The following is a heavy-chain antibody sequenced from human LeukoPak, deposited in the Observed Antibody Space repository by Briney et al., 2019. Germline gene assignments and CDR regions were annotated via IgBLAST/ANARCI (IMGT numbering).Heavy chain of an antibody. V-gene: IGHV3-21*04. Sequence: GGSLRLSCAASGFTFSSYSMNWVRQAPGKGLEWVSSISSSSSYIYYADSVKGRFTISRDNAKNSLYLQMNSLRAEDTAVYYCAKAVRYCSSTTCDYWGQGTLVTVSS. CDR2: ISSSSSYI. D-gene: IGHD2-2*01. CDR3: AKAVRYCSSTTCDY. CDR1: GFTFSSYS. J-gene: IGHJ4*02.